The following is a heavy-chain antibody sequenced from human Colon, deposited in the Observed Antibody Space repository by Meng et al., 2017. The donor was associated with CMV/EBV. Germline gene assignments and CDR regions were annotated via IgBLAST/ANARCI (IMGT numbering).Heavy chain of an antibody. D-gene: IGHD3-3*02. CDR1: FTFCSFS. CDR3: AKHHVPLGHFYNVDLGY. V-gene: IGHV3-23*01. J-gene: IGHJ4*01. Sequence: FTFCSFSMAWVRLAPGKGLDWISSISGSGGSTYYAESVKGRSSISRDNSKNNLYLEMHDLTVEDTAIYYCAKHHVPLGHFYNVDLGYWGQGTLVTVSS. CDR2: ISGSGGST.